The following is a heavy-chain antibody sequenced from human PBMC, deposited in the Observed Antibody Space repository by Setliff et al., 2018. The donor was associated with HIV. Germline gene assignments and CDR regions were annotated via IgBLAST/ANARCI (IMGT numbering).Heavy chain of an antibody. CDR1: GYTFINYG. Sequence: ASVKVSCKASGYTFINYGIAWVRQAPGQGLEWMGWISPYTGVTDYAPRLLGKVFMTTDTSTSTAYMEVRSLSYDDTAVYYCARARLQSIVAATGPRDNCLDPWGQGTRVTVS. CDR3: ARARLQSIVAATGPRDNCLDP. CDR2: ISPYTGVT. J-gene: IGHJ5*02. V-gene: IGHV1-18*01. D-gene: IGHD3-16*02.